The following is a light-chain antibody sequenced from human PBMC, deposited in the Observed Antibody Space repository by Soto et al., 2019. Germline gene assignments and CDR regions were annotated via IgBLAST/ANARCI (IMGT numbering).Light chain of an antibody. V-gene: IGLV1-47*01. Sequence: SVLTQPPSASGTPGQRVTISCSGSSSNIGSNYVYWYQQLPGTAPKLLIYRNNQRPSGVPDRFSGSKSGTSASLAISGLRSEGEADYYCAAWDDSLSGVVFGGGTKLTVL. CDR3: AAWDDSLSGVV. CDR2: RNN. J-gene: IGLJ2*01. CDR1: SSNIGSNY.